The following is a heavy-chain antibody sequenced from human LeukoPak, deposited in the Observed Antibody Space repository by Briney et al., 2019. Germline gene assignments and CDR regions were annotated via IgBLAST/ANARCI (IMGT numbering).Heavy chain of an antibody. V-gene: IGHV4-34*01. D-gene: IGHD3-9*01. Sequence: SETLSLTCAVYGGSLSAYYWTWIRQPPGKGLEWIGEINHGGSTNYNPSLKSRVTISVDTSKNQFSLKLSSVTAADTAVYYCASVRLTPGAYDYWGQGTLVTVSS. CDR2: INHGGST. CDR3: ASVRLTPGAYDY. J-gene: IGHJ4*02. CDR1: GGSLSAYY.